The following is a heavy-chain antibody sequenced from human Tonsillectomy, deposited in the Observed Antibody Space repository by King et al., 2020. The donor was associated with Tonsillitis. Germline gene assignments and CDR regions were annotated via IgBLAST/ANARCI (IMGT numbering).Heavy chain of an antibody. V-gene: IGHV4-28*01. J-gene: IGHJ3*02. CDR1: GYSISSSSW. Sequence: VQLQESGPGLVKPSDTLSLTCAVSGYSISSSSWWGWIRQPPGKGLEWIGYIYYSGSTSYNPSLKSRITMSVDTSNNQFSLKLSSVTAVDTAVYYCARRSFTVDDAFDIWGQGTTVTVSS. CDR3: ARRSFTVDDAFDI. CDR2: IYYSGST. D-gene: IGHD4-17*01.